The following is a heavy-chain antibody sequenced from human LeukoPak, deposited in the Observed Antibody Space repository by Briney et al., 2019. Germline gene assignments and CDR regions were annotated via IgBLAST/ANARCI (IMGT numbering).Heavy chain of an antibody. CDR1: GFTFSSYW. D-gene: IGHD3-22*01. CDR3: ARNYYDSSDYFGLHYFDY. Sequence: LRLSCAASGFTFSSYWMSWVRQPPGKGLEWIGEINHSGSTYYNPSLKSRVTISVDTSKNQFSLKLSSVTAADTAVYYCARNYYDSSDYFGLHYFDYWGQGTLVTVSS. J-gene: IGHJ4*02. V-gene: IGHV4-34*09. CDR2: INHSGST.